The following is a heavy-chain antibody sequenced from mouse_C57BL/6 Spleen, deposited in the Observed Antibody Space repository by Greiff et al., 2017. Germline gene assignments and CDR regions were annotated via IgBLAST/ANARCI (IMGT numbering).Heavy chain of an antibody. Sequence: QVQLQQSGAELVKPGASVKISCKASGYAFSSYWMNWVKQRPGKGLEWIGQIYPGDGDTNYNGKFKGKATLTADKSSSTAYMQLSSLTSEDSAVYCCARSYDGYSYYAMDYWGQGTSVTVSS. V-gene: IGHV1-80*01. D-gene: IGHD2-3*01. CDR2: IYPGDGDT. CDR1: GYAFSSYW. J-gene: IGHJ4*01. CDR3: ARSYDGYSYYAMDY.